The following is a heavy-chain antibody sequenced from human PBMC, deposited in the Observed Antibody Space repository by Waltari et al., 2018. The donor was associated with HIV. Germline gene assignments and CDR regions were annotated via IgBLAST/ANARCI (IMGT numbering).Heavy chain of an antibody. CDR1: GYTFTGYY. J-gene: IGHJ6*02. V-gene: IGHV1-2*02. CDR3: ARDRARTTDYYYYGMDV. D-gene: IGHD1-7*01. Sequence: QVQLVQSGAEVKKPGASVKVSCKASGYTFTGYYMHWVRQAPGQGLEWMGGINPNSGGTNYAQKFQGRVTMTRDTSISTAYMELSRLRSDDTAVYYCARDRARTTDYYYYGMDVWGQGTTVTVSS. CDR2: INPNSGGT.